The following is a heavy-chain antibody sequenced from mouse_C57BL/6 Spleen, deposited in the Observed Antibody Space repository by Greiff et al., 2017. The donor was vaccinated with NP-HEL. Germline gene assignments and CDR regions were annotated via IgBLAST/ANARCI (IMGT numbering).Heavy chain of an antibody. CDR1: GYSITSGYY. Sequence: EVKLEESGPGLVKPSQSLSLTCSVTGYSITSGYYWNWIRQFPGNKLEWMGYISYDGSNNYNPSLKNRISITRDTSKNQFFLKLNSVTTEDTATYSCARDGYYSNYDYWGQGTTLTVSS. CDR2: ISYDGSN. D-gene: IGHD2-5*01. J-gene: IGHJ2*01. CDR3: ARDGYYSNYDY. V-gene: IGHV3-6*01.